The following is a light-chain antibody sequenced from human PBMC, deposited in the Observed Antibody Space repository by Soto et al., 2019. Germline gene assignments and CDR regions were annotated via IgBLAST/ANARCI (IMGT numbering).Light chain of an antibody. V-gene: IGKV1-39*01. CDR1: QSISNF. J-gene: IGKJ1*01. Sequence: QSPSFLSASAGDRVTIFCRASQSISNFLHWYQQKPGKAPKLLIYAASNLESGVPSRFGGSGSGTDFTLTISSLQPEDFATYYCQQSYRNPRTFGLGTKVDIK. CDR3: QQSYRNPRT. CDR2: AAS.